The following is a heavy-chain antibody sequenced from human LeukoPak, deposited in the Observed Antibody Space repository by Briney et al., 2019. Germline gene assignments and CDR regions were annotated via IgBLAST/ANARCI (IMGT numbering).Heavy chain of an antibody. J-gene: IGHJ5*02. CDR3: ARDYDNNGENWFDP. V-gene: IGHV4-34*01. Sequence: SETLSLTCAVYGGSFSGYYWNWIRQPPGKGLEWIGEMNHGGSTNYNPSLKSRVTISVDTSKHQFSLKLRSVTAADTPVYYCARDYDNNGENWFDPWGQGTLVTVSS. CDR2: MNHGGST. CDR1: GGSFSGYY. D-gene: IGHD3-9*01.